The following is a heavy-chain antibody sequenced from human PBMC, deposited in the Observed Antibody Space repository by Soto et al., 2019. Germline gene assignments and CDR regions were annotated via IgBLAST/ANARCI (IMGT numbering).Heavy chain of an antibody. CDR3: ARGGQYYDSSGYYDYYYGMDV. J-gene: IGHJ6*02. V-gene: IGHV3-23*01. CDR2: ISGSGGSS. CDR1: GFAFSTYA. D-gene: IGHD3-22*01. Sequence: GGSLRLSCAAAGFAFSTYAMTWVRQAPGKGLEWVSVISGSGGSSYYAASVKGRFTISRDNSKNTLFLQMNSLRAEDTAVYYCARGGQYYDSSGYYDYYYGMDVWGQGTTVTVSS.